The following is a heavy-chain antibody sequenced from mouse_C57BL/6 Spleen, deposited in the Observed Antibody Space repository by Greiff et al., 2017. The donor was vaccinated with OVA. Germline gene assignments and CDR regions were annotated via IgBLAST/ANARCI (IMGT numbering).Heavy chain of an antibody. CDR2: IYPGGGNT. J-gene: IGHJ4*01. CDR3: ARMGPAEPDYAVDY. Sequence: VQLQQSGAELARPGASVKLSCKASGYTFTSYGIRWVKQRPGQGLEWIGEIYPGGGNTNYNEKFKGKATLTADKSSSTAYMELRRLTSEDSAVYVCARMGPAEPDYAVDYWGQGTSVTVSA. V-gene: IGHV1-81*01. CDR1: GYTFTSYG.